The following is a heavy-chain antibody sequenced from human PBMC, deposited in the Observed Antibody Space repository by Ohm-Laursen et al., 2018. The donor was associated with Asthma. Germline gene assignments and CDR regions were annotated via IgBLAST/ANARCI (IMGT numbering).Heavy chain of an antibody. CDR1: GFTFSDYY. CDR3: ARGAGYCSSTSCEYYFDY. J-gene: IGHJ4*02. Sequence: SLRLSCAATGFTFSDYYMSWIRQAPGKGLEWVSYISSSSSYTNYADSVKGRFTISRDNAKNSLYLQMNSLRAEDMAVYYCARGAGYCSSTSCEYYFDYWGQGTLVTVSS. CDR2: ISSSSSYT. D-gene: IGHD2-2*01. V-gene: IGHV3-11*06.